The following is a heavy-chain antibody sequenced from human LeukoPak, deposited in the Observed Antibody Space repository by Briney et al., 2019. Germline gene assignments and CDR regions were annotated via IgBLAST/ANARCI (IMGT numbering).Heavy chain of an antibody. D-gene: IGHD7-27*01. CDR3: ARDLGYYRMDV. J-gene: IGHJ6*04. CDR1: GYSISSGYH. Sequence: PSETLSLTRAVSGYSISSGYHWAWIRQPPGKGPELLGSIYHRGNAYYNPSLTSRVTISLDTSKNQFSLKLSSVTAADTALYYCARDLGYYRMDVWGKGTTVTVSS. CDR2: IYHRGNA. V-gene: IGHV4-38-2*02.